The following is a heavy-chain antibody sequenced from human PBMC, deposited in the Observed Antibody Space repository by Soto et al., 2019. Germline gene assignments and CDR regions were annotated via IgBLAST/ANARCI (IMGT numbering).Heavy chain of an antibody. J-gene: IGHJ4*02. D-gene: IGHD3-9*01. V-gene: IGHV5-51*01. CDR3: ARHAVGYYDILSGDFNFYY. CDR1: GYTFTSYW. CDR2: IYPGDSDT. Sequence: GASVKVSCKASGYTFTSYWLGWVRQMPGKGLEWMGVIYPGDSDTKYSPSFQGQVTISADKSISTVYLQWTSLKASDTAMYYCARHAVGYYDILSGDFNFYYWGQVTLFTFS.